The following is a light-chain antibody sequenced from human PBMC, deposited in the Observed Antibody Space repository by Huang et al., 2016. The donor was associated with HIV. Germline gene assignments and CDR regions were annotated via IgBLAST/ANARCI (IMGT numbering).Light chain of an antibody. CDR2: CSS. Sequence: DIVMTQSPDSLPVSLGERATINCKSSQRVLDSSNKKNYLAWYQQKPGQPPKLLLYCSSVREAGVPDRFRGSGSGTEFTLTINNLQAEDVAVYYCQQYYSTPAFGQGTNVDI. J-gene: IGKJ1*01. V-gene: IGKV4-1*01. CDR1: QRVLDSSNKKNY. CDR3: QQYYSTPA.